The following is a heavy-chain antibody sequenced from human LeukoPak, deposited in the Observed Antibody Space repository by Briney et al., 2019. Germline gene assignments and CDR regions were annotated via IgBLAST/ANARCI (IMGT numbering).Heavy chain of an antibody. CDR1: GGSISSSGYY. J-gene: IGHJ6*03. Sequence: PSETLSLTCTVSGGSISSSGYYWGWIRQPPGKGLEWIGTIYYSGSTYYNPSLKSRVTISVDTSKNQFSLKLSSVTVADTAVYYCARSIPPGPISWVEDYYYYYMDVWGKGTTVTVSS. D-gene: IGHD2-15*01. CDR3: ARSIPPGPISWVEDYYYYYMDV. V-gene: IGHV4-39*01. CDR2: IYYSGST.